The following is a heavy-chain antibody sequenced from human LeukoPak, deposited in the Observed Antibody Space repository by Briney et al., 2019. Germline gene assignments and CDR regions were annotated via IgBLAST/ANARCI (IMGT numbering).Heavy chain of an antibody. V-gene: IGHV3-23*01. CDR3: ARDPRRPLYYYDSSGYYYFDY. CDR1: GFTFSSYA. J-gene: IGHJ4*02. Sequence: QPGGSLRLSCAASGFTFSSYAMSWVRQAPGKGLEWVSAISGSGGSTYYADSVKGRFTISRDNSKNTLYLQMNSLRAEDTAVYYCARDPRRPLYYYDSSGYYYFDYWGQGTLVTVSS. CDR2: ISGSGGST. D-gene: IGHD3-22*01.